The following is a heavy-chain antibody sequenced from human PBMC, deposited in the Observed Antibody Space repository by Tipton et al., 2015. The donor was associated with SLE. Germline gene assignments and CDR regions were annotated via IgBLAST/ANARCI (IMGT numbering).Heavy chain of an antibody. Sequence: TLSLTCTVSGGSTTTVGYYWSWNRQHPGKGLEWIGYIYDSKSTYYNPSLKSRLTMSADTSKNQISLKLSSVSAADTAVYYCARDRRGWYFDLWGRGTLVTVSS. CDR2: IYDSKST. D-gene: IGHD3-10*01. CDR1: GGSTTTVGYY. CDR3: ARDRRGWYFDL. J-gene: IGHJ2*01. V-gene: IGHV4-31*03.